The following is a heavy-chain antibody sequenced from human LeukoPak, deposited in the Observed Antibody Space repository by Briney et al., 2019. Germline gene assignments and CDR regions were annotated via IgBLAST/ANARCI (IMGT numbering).Heavy chain of an antibody. CDR2: ISSSSSTI. V-gene: IGHV3-48*02. CDR3: ARAVDTAMAPVGYYYGMDV. J-gene: IGHJ6*02. Sequence: GRSLRLSCAASGFTFSSYSMNWVRQAPGKGLEWVSYISSSSSTIYYADSVKGRFTISRDNAKNSLYLQMNSLRDEDTAVYYCARAVDTAMAPVGYYYGMDVWGQGTTVTVSS. D-gene: IGHD5-18*01. CDR1: GFTFSSYS.